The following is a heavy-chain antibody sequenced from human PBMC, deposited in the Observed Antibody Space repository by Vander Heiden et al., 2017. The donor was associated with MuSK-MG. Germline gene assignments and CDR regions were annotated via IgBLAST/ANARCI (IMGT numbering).Heavy chain of an antibody. V-gene: IGHV1-69*01. J-gene: IGHJ6*02. D-gene: IGHD6-19*01. CDR2: IIPIFGTA. CDR3: ARAAQWLVQASGYYYYGMDV. CDR1: GGTFSSYA. Sequence: QVQLVQSGAEVKKPGSSVKVSCKASGGTFSSYAISWVRQAPGQGLEWMGGIIPIFGTANYAQKFQGRVTITADESTSTAYMELSSLRSEETAVYYCARAAQWLVQASGYYYYGMDVWGQGTTVTVSS.